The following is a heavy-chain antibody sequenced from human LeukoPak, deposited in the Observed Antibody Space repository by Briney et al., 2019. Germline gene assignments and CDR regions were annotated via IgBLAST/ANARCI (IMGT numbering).Heavy chain of an antibody. J-gene: IGHJ4*02. V-gene: IGHV1-46*01. Sequence: ASVKVSCKPSGYTFTSYYMHSVREPPGQGVEWGGVINPLGDSTSYAQKFQGRVTMTRDTSTSTAYMELSSLSSEHTAVYYWARTRITMFVVVTEANYWGQGTLVTVSS. D-gene: IGHD3-3*01. CDR3: ARTRITMFVVVTEANY. CDR2: INPLGDST. CDR1: GYTFTSYY.